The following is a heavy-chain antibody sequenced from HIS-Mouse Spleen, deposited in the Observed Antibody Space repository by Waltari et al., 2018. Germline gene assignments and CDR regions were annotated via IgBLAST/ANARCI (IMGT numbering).Heavy chain of an antibody. V-gene: IGHV3-23*01. CDR2: ISGSGGST. Sequence: EVQLLESGGGLVQPGGSLRLSCAASGFTFSSYAMSWVRQAPGTGLAWVSAISGSGGSTYYADSVKGRFTISRDNSKNTLYLQMNSLRAEDTAVYYCAKDTPSSDYYDSRGYYYGMDVWGQGTTVTVSS. D-gene: IGHD3-22*01. CDR1: GFTFSSYA. CDR3: AKDTPSSDYYDSRGYYYGMDV. J-gene: IGHJ6*02.